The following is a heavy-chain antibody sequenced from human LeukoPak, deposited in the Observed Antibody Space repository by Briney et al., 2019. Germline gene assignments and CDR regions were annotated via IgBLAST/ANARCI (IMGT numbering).Heavy chain of an antibody. CDR3: ATAPEYYCNVDC. CDR1: GFTLRCPWM. Sequence: GGSLRLFRAPCGFTLRCPWMMSRVRPAPGKGLEWVSLISRSSRPISYADSVKGRFTISRHNAMNSLYVLMNSSGAGDAAVYVCATAPEYYCNVDCWGKGATLTVSS. CDR2: ISRSSRPI. D-gene: IGHD3-10*01. V-gene: IGHV3-48*04. J-gene: IGHJ6*04.